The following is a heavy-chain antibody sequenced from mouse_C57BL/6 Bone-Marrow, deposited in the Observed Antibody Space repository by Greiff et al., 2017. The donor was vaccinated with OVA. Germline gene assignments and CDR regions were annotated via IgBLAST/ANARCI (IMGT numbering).Heavy chain of an antibody. Sequence: EVKVVESGGGLVKPGGSLKLSCAASGFTFSSYAMSWVRQTPEKRLEWVATISDGGSYTYYPDNVKGRFTISRDNAKNNLYLQMSHLKSEDTAMYYCARDLEWLLPSMDYWGQGTSVTVSS. V-gene: IGHV5-4*01. J-gene: IGHJ4*01. CDR1: GFTFSSYA. D-gene: IGHD2-3*01. CDR2: ISDGGSYT. CDR3: ARDLEWLLPSMDY.